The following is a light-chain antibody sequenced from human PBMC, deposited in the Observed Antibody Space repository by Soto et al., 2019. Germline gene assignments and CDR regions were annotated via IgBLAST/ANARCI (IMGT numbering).Light chain of an antibody. Sequence: QSVLTQPASVSGSPGQSITISCTETSSDVGGYNYVSWYQQHPGKAPKLIIYDVTNRPSGVSNRFSGSKSGNTASLTISGLQAEDEADYYCSSYTSSSTVVFGGGTQLTVL. CDR3: SSYTSSSTVV. J-gene: IGLJ2*01. V-gene: IGLV2-14*01. CDR1: SSDVGGYNY. CDR2: DVT.